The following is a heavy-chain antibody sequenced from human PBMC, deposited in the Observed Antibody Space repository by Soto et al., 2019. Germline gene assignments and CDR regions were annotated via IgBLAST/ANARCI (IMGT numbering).Heavy chain of an antibody. D-gene: IGHD3-9*01. Sequence: GASVKVSCKASGYTFTGYYMHWVRQAPGQGLEWMGWINPNSGGTNYAQKFQGWVTMTRDTSISTAYMELSRLRSDDTAVYYCARTGNFDWLLYRYYYYGMDVWGQGTTVTVSS. J-gene: IGHJ6*02. V-gene: IGHV1-2*04. CDR2: INPNSGGT. CDR3: ARTGNFDWLLYRYYYYGMDV. CDR1: GYTFTGYY.